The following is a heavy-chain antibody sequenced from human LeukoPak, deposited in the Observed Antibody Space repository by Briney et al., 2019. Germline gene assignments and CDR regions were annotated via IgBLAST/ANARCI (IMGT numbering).Heavy chain of an antibody. CDR1: GFTFSSYW. Sequence: GGSLRLSCAASGFTFSSYWMSWVRQAPGKGLEWVANIKQDGSEKYYVDSVKGRFAISRDNAKNSLYLQMNSLRAEDTAVYYCARGPNYYDSSGYSPWGQGTLVTVSS. V-gene: IGHV3-7*01. D-gene: IGHD3-22*01. CDR3: ARGPNYYDSSGYSP. CDR2: IKQDGSEK. J-gene: IGHJ5*02.